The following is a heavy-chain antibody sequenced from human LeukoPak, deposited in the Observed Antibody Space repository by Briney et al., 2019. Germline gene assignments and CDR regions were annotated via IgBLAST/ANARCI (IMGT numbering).Heavy chain of an antibody. V-gene: IGHV5-10-1*01. CDR2: IDPSDSYT. J-gene: IGHJ5*02. D-gene: IGHD6-13*01. CDR3: ARHDHGIAANFDP. Sequence: GESLRISCKGSGYSFTSYWISWVRQMPGKGLEWTGRIDPSDSYTNYSPSFQGHVTISADKSISTAYLQWSSLKASDTAMYYCARHDHGIAANFDPWGQGTLVTVSS. CDR1: GYSFTSYW.